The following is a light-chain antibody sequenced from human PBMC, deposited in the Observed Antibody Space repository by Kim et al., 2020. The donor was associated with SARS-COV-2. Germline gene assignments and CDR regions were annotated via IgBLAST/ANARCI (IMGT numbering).Light chain of an antibody. Sequence: SITISCTGTSSDVGGYNYVSWYQQHPGKAPKLMIYDVSNRPSGVSNRFSGSKSGNTASLTISGLQAEDEADYYCSSYTSSSLLYVFGTGTKVTVL. CDR2: DVS. V-gene: IGLV2-14*03. CDR1: SSDVGGYNY. CDR3: SSYTSSSLLYV. J-gene: IGLJ1*01.